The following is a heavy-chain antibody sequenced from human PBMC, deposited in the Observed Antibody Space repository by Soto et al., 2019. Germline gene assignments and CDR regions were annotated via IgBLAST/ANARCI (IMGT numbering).Heavy chain of an antibody. CDR2: IYPGDSDT. J-gene: IGHJ6*03. V-gene: IGHV5-51*01. D-gene: IGHD3-3*01. Sequence: PGESLKISCKGSGYSFTSYWIGWVRQMPGKGLEWMGIIYPGDSDTRYSPSFQGQVTISADKSISTAYLQWSSLKASDTAMYYCARQDTYYDFWSASPPGYMDVWGKGTTVTVSS. CDR1: GYSFTSYW. CDR3: ARQDTYYDFWSASPPGYMDV.